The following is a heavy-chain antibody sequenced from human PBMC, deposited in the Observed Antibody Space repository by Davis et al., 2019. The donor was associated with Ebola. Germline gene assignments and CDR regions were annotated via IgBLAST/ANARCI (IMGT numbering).Heavy chain of an antibody. D-gene: IGHD4-17*01. CDR3: AGGPTVIDY. J-gene: IGHJ4*02. V-gene: IGHV1-69*04. Sequence: AASVKVSCKASGYTFTSYDINWVRQAPGQGLEWMGRIIPILGIANYAQKFQGRVTITADKSTSTAYMELSSLRSEDTAVYYCAGGPTVIDYWGQGTLVTVSS. CDR2: IIPILGIA. CDR1: GYTFTSYD.